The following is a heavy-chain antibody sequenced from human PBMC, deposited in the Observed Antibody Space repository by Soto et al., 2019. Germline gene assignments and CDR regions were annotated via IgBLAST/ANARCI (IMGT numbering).Heavy chain of an antibody. CDR3: AKSRGDRWTSYYFDS. CDR2: ISGTGAST. J-gene: IGHJ4*02. Sequence: EVQLLESGGGLVQPGGSLKLSCEVSEFIFSLFSMSWVHQTPGKGLEWVSGISGTGASTYYGSSVRGRFSISRDNSRYTLYLQMNNLRAEDTAIYFCAKSRGDRWTSYYFDSWGQGTLVTVSS. CDR1: EFIFSLFS. D-gene: IGHD2-15*01. V-gene: IGHV3-23*01.